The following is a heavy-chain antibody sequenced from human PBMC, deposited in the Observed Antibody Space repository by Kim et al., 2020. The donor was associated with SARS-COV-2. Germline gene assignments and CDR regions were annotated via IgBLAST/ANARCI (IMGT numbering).Heavy chain of an antibody. V-gene: IGHV3-9*01. CDR3: AKLGVSRWLQLRSYNWFDP. CDR2: ISWNSGSI. D-gene: IGHD5-12*01. J-gene: IGHJ5*02. CDR1: GFTFGDYA. Sequence: GGSLRLSCAASGFTFGDYAMHWVRQAPGKGLEWVSGISWNSGSIGYADSVKGRFTISRDNAKNSLYLQMNSLRAEDTALYYCAKLGVSRWLQLRSYNWFDPWGQGTLVTVSS.